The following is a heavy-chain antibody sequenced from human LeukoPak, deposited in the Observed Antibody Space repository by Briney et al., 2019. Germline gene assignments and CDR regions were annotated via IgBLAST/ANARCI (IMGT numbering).Heavy chain of an antibody. CDR3: AKRQQKLTANWFDP. D-gene: IGHD6-13*01. CDR2: ISGSGGST. V-gene: IGHV3-23*01. Sequence: GGSLRLSCAASGFTFRRYAMSWVRQAPGKGLEWVSAISGSGGSTYYADSVKGRFTISRDNSKNTLYLQMNSLRAEDTAVYYCAKRQQKLTANWFDPWGQGTLVTVSS. CDR1: GFTFRRYA. J-gene: IGHJ5*02.